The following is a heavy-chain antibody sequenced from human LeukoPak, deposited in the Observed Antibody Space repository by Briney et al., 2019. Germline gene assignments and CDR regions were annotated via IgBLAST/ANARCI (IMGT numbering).Heavy chain of an antibody. CDR1: GFTFSSYA. D-gene: IGHD6-13*01. J-gene: IGHJ4*02. CDR2: ISGSGGST. CDR3: AKGRGIAAAGTPLDY. V-gene: IGHV3-23*01. Sequence: GGSLRLSCAASGFTFSSYAMRWVRQAPGKGLEWVSAISGSGGSTIYADSVKGRFTISRDNSNNTLYLQMNSLRVEDTAIYYCAKGRGIAAAGTPLDYWGQGTLVTVSS.